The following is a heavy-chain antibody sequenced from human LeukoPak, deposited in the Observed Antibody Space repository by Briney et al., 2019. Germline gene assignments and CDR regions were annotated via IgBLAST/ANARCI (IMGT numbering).Heavy chain of an antibody. V-gene: IGHV3-30-3*01. CDR3: ASIDY. Sequence: GGSLRLSRAASGFTFSSYAMHWVRQAPGKGLEWVAVIPYDGSNKYYADSVKGRFTISRDNSKNTLYLQMNSLRAEDTAVYYCASIDYWGQGTLVTVSS. CDR2: IPYDGSNK. CDR1: GFTFSSYA. J-gene: IGHJ4*02.